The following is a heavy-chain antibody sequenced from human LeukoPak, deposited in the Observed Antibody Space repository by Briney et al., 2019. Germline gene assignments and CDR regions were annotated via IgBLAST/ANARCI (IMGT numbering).Heavy chain of an antibody. V-gene: IGHV4-30-4*01. CDR3: ARLVPAAAKYNWFDP. D-gene: IGHD2-2*01. Sequence: SETLSLTCTVSGGSISSGDYYWSWIRQPPGKGLEWIGYIYYSGSTYYNPSLKSRVTISVDTSKNQFSLKLSSVTDADTAVYYCARLVPAAAKYNWFDPWGQGTLVTVSS. CDR2: IYYSGST. J-gene: IGHJ5*02. CDR1: GGSISSGDYY.